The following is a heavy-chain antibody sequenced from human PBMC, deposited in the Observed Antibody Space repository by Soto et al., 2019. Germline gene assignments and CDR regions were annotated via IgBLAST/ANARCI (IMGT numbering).Heavy chain of an antibody. CDR2: INRDGSEK. CDR1: GFTFSNYW. D-gene: IGHD3-3*01. V-gene: IGHV3-7*01. CDR3: ARAGVSYGLDF. J-gene: IGHJ4*02. Sequence: PGVSLRLSCAASGFTFSNYWMSWVRQAPGKGLERVANINRDGSEKYYGDSVRGRFTISRDNPKNSLYLQMTSLSVDDTALYYCARAGVSYGLDFWGQGTLVTVSS.